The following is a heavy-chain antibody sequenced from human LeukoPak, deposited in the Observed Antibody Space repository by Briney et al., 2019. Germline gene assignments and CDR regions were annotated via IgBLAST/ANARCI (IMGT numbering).Heavy chain of an antibody. Sequence: PGGPLRLSCAASGFTFTNAWMGWVRQAPGKGLEWVSAISGSGGSTYYADSVKGRFTISRDNSKNTLYLQMNSLRAEDTAVYYCAKDYSSSWYRSNWFDPWGQGTLVTVSS. V-gene: IGHV3-23*01. D-gene: IGHD6-13*01. J-gene: IGHJ5*02. CDR2: ISGSGGST. CDR1: GFTFTNAW. CDR3: AKDYSSSWYRSNWFDP.